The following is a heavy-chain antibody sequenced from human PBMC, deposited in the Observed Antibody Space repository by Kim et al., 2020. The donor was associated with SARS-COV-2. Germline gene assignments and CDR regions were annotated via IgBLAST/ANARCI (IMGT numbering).Heavy chain of an antibody. D-gene: IGHD3-22*01. CDR3: TTETFIMIVVAPFP. Sequence: AAPVKGRFTISRDDSKNTLYLQMNSLKTEDTAVYYCTTETFIMIVVAPFPWGQGTLVTVSS. V-gene: IGHV3-15*01. J-gene: IGHJ5*02.